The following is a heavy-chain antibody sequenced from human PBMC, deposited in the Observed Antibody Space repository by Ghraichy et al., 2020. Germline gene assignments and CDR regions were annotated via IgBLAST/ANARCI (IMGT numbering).Heavy chain of an antibody. V-gene: IGHV4-59*01. CDR1: GGSISSYY. D-gene: IGHD5-18*01. Sequence: SETLSLTCTVSGGSISSYYWSWIRQPPGKGLEWIGYIYYSGSTNYNPSLKSRVTISVDTSKNQFSLKLSSVTAADTAVYYCARVDTAILTLGNYYYGMDVWGQGTTVTVSS. CDR3: ARVDTAILTLGNYYYGMDV. J-gene: IGHJ6*02. CDR2: IYYSGST.